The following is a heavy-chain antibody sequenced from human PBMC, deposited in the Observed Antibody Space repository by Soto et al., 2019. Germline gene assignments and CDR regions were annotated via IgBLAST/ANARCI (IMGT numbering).Heavy chain of an antibody. CDR3: ARVPLI. Sequence: SETLSLTCAVSGGSISSGGYSWSWIRQPPGKGLEWIGYIYHSGSTYYNPSLKSRVTISVDRSKNQSSLKLSSVTAADTAVYYCARVPLIWGQGTLVTVSS. V-gene: IGHV4-30-2*01. D-gene: IGHD2-8*01. CDR2: IYHSGST. CDR1: GGSISSGGYS. J-gene: IGHJ4*02.